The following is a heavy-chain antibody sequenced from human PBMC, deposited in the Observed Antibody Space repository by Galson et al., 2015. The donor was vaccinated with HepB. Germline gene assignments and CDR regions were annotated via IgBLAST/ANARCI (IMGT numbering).Heavy chain of an antibody. CDR1: GFTFSSYA. J-gene: IGHJ3*02. CDR2: ISGSGGST. D-gene: IGHD6-19*01. Sequence: SLRLSCAASGFTFSSYAMSWVRQAPGKGLEWVSAISGSGGSTHYADSVKGRFTISRDNSKNTLYLQMNSLRAEDTAVYYCAKDLSSSGWYVKAEDAFDIWGQGTMVTVSS. V-gene: IGHV3-23*01. CDR3: AKDLSSSGWYVKAEDAFDI.